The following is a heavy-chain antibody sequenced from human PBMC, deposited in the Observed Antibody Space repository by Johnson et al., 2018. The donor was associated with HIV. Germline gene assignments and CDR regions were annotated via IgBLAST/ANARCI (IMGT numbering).Heavy chain of an antibody. D-gene: IGHD2-2*01. CDR2: IKQDGSEK. CDR3: ARDRKYQLLLKLSSADAFDI. CDR1: GFPFSSYW. J-gene: IGHJ3*02. Sequence: MLLVESGGGVVQPGRSLRLSCAASGFPFSSYWMSWVRPAPGKGLEWVADIKQDGSEKYYVDSGKGRFTISRDNAKNSLYLQMNSVRAEDTAVYYCARDRKYQLLLKLSSADAFDIWGQGTMVTVSS. V-gene: IGHV3-7*05.